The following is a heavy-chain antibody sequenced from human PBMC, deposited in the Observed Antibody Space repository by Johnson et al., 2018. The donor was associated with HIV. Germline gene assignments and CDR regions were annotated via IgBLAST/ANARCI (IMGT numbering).Heavy chain of an antibody. V-gene: IGHV3-15*01. CDR3: TTDWEYYYGSGKLDAFDM. D-gene: IGHD3-10*01. CDR2: IKSKTGGGTT. CDR1: GFTFSNAW. J-gene: IGHJ3*02. Sequence: VQLVESGGGLVKPGGSLRLSCAASGFTFSNAWMGWVRQAPGKGLEWLGRIKSKTGGGTTSYAAPVKGRFTIPRDDSKDTVYLHMNSLKVDDTAVYYCTTDWEYYYGSGKLDAFDMWGQGTMVTVSS.